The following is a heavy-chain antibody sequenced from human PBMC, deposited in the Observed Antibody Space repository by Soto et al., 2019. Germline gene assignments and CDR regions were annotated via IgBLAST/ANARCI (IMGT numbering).Heavy chain of an antibody. D-gene: IGHD4-17*01. Sequence: EVQLVESGGGLVPPGRSLRLSCAASGFTFDDYAMHWVRQAPGKGLEWVSGISWNSGSIGYADSVKGRFTISRDNAKNSLYLQMNSLRAEDTALYYCAKWDDYGDRKEAFDIWGQGTMVTVSS. V-gene: IGHV3-9*01. CDR2: ISWNSGSI. J-gene: IGHJ3*02. CDR3: AKWDDYGDRKEAFDI. CDR1: GFTFDDYA.